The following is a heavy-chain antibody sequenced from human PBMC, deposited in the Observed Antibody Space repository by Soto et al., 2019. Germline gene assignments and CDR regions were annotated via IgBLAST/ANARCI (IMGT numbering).Heavy chain of an antibody. Sequence: GGSLRLSCSASGFTFSSYAMHWVRQAPGKGLEYVSAISSNGGSTYYADSVKGRFTISRDNSKNTLYLQMSSLRAEDTAVYYCVKEYCGGDCYSGAFDIWGQGTMVTVSS. CDR3: VKEYCGGDCYSGAFDI. V-gene: IGHV3-64D*06. CDR1: GFTFSSYA. J-gene: IGHJ3*02. CDR2: ISSNGGST. D-gene: IGHD2-21*02.